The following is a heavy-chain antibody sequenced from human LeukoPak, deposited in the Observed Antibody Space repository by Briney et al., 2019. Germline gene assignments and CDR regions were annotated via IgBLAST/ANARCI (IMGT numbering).Heavy chain of an antibody. CDR2: ISTDASRS. V-gene: IGHV3-74*01. J-gene: IGHJ4*02. CDR3: VSSGDSGY. Sequence: GGSLRLSCAASGFTFSNYWMYWVRXAPGKGLVWVSRISTDASRSSYADSVKGRFTISRDNAKNTLYLQMNSLRAEDTAVYYCVSSGDSGYWGQGTLVTASS. D-gene: IGHD3-22*01. CDR1: GFTFSNYW.